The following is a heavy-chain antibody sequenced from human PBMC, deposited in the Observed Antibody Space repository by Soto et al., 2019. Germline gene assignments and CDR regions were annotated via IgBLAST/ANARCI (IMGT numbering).Heavy chain of an antibody. V-gene: IGHV6-1*01. Sequence: SQTISLACAISGDSVSSNLAAWNWIRQSPSRGLEWLGRTYYRSKWYNDYADSVKSRITINPDASKNQFSLQLNSVTPEDTAVSYCARDGAGVYGMDVWGLGTTVNV. J-gene: IGHJ6*02. CDR1: GDSVSSNLAA. D-gene: IGHD1-26*01. CDR3: ARDGAGVYGMDV. CDR2: TYYRSKWYN.